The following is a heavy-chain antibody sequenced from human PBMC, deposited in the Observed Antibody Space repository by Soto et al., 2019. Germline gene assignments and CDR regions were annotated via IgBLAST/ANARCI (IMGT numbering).Heavy chain of an antibody. V-gene: IGHV1-3*01. CDR2: INAGNGNT. Sequence: QVPLVQSGAEVKKPGASVKVSCKASGYTFTSYAMHWVRQAPRQRLEWMGWINAGNGNTKYSQKFQGRVTITRDTSASTAYMELSSLRSEDTAVYYCATQGVFSRFHSMDVWGQGTTVTVSS. D-gene: IGHD6-6*01. CDR3: ATQGVFSRFHSMDV. J-gene: IGHJ6*02. CDR1: GYTFTSYA.